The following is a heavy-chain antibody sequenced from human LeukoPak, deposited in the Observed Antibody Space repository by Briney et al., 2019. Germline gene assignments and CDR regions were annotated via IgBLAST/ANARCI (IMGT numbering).Heavy chain of an antibody. CDR2: ITRSSNYI. CDR3: ARDERDGYSYAFDY. D-gene: IGHD5-18*01. J-gene: IGHJ4*02. CDR1: EFTFSSYS. Sequence: TGGSLRLSCVASEFTFSSYSMNWVRQAPGKGLEWVSSITRSSNYIYYADSVKGRFTISRDNAKNSLYLQMNSLRAEDTAVYYCARDERDGYSYAFDYWGQGTLVTVSS. V-gene: IGHV3-21*01.